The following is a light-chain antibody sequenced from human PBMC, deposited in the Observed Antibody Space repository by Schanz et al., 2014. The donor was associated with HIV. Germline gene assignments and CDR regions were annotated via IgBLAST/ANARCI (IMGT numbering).Light chain of an antibody. CDR1: SSNIGNNY. CDR3: GTWDSSLSAVV. J-gene: IGLJ2*01. V-gene: IGLV1-51*01. CDR2: DNN. Sequence: QSVLTQPPSVSAAPGQKVTISCSGSSSNIGNNYVPWYQHLPGTAPKLLIYDNNKRPSGIPDRFSGSKSGTSATLGITGLQTGDEAEYYCGTWDSSLSAVVFGGGTKVTVL.